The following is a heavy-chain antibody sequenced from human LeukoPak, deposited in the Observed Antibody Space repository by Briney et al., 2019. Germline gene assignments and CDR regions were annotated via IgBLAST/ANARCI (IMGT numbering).Heavy chain of an antibody. CDR2: MNPNSGNT. D-gene: IGHD6-13*01. J-gene: IGHJ5*02. Sequence: GASVKVSCKASGYTFTSYDINWLRQATGQGLEWMGWMNPNSGNTGYAQKFQGRVTMTRNTSIITAYMELSSLRSEDTAVYYCARPPRFDSSCWYPWFDPWGQGTLVTVSS. CDR3: ARPPRFDSSCWYPWFDP. CDR1: GYTFTSYD. V-gene: IGHV1-8*01.